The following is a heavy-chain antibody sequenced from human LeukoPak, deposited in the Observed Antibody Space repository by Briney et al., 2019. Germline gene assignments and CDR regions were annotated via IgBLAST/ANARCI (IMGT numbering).Heavy chain of an antibody. CDR2: ISAYNGNT. CDR3: ARGPYGSRIVATSLDY. V-gene: IGHV1-18*01. CDR1: GYTFTSYG. J-gene: IGHJ4*02. Sequence: ASVKVSCEASGYTFTSYGISWVRQAPGQGLEWMGWISAYNGNTNYAQKLQGRVTMTTDTSTSTAYMELRSLRSDDTAVYYCARGPYGSRIVATSLDYWGQGTLVTVSS. D-gene: IGHD5-12*01.